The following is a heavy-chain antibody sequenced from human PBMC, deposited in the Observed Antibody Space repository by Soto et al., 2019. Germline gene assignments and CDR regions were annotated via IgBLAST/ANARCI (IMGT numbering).Heavy chain of an antibody. Sequence: QVQLVQSGAELKKPGASVKVSCKASGYTFSSYDINWVRQAPGQGLEWMGWMNPNSGNTGYAQKFQGRVTRTRNTSISTAYMELSSLRSEDTAVYYCARAYSSTWYEEGYWGQGTLVTVSS. CDR2: MNPNSGNT. V-gene: IGHV1-8*01. J-gene: IGHJ4*02. CDR1: GYTFSSYD. D-gene: IGHD6-13*01. CDR3: ARAYSSTWYEEGY.